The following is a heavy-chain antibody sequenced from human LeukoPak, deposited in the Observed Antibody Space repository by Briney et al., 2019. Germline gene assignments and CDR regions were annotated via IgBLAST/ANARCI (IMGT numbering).Heavy chain of an antibody. CDR3: ARGPRDGESEFFDY. J-gene: IGHJ4*02. Sequence: GGSLRLSCAASGFTFSSYAMHWVRQAPGKGLEWVAVISYDGSNKYYADSAKGRFTISRDNSKNTLYLQMNSLRAEDTAVYYCARGPRDGESEFFDYWGQGTLVTVSS. CDR2: ISYDGSNK. CDR1: GFTFSSYA. V-gene: IGHV3-30-3*01. D-gene: IGHD3-10*01.